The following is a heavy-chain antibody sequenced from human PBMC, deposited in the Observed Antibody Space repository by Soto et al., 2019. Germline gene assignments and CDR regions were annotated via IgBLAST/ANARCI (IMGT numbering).Heavy chain of an antibody. J-gene: IGHJ4*02. CDR3: AKVESLPAAIDY. V-gene: IGHV3-30*18. Sequence: QVQLVESGGGVVQPGRSLRLSCAASGFTFSSYGMHWVRQAPGKGLEWVAVISYDGSNKYYADSVKGRFTISRDNSKNTLYLQMNSLRAEDTAVYYCAKVESLPAAIDYWGQGTLVTVSS. CDR2: ISYDGSNK. CDR1: GFTFSSYG. D-gene: IGHD2-2*01.